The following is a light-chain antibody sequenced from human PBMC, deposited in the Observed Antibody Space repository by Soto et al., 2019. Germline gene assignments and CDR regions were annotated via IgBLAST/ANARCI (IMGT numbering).Light chain of an antibody. CDR1: QGISSY. Sequence: LTQSPSFLSASVGDRVTITCRASQGISSYLAWYQQKPGQAPRLLIYGASSRATGIPDRFSGSGSGTEFTLTISSLEPEDFAVYYCQQRSNWPPSITFGQGTRLEIK. V-gene: IGKV3-11*01. J-gene: IGKJ5*01. CDR2: GAS. CDR3: QQRSNWPPSIT.